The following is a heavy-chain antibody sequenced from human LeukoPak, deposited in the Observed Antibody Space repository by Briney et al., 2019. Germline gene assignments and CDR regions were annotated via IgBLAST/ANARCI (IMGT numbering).Heavy chain of an antibody. J-gene: IGHJ5*02. Sequence: PGGSLRLSCAASGFTFDHFAMHWVRQVPGKGLEWLCLISGDGDDSSYPDFLKGRFTISRDNSKNVVYLQMNSLTTADTGLYYCVRDTGDYHVLTGYGGENCLDPWGQGTLVIVSS. CDR3: VRDTGDYHVLTGYGGENCLDP. D-gene: IGHD3-9*01. CDR1: GFTFDHFA. V-gene: IGHV3-43*02. CDR2: ISGDGDDS.